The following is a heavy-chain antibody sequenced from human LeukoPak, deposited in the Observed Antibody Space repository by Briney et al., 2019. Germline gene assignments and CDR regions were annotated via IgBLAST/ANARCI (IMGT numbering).Heavy chain of an antibody. CDR1: GGSISSSSYY. CDR3: ARATETLRFLEWLSQDHYFDY. Sequence: SETLSLTCTVSGGSISSSSYYWGWIRQPPGKGLEWTGSIYYSGSTYYNPSLKSRVTISVDTSKNQFSLKLSSVTAADTAVYYCARATETLRFLEWLSQDHYFDYWGQGTLVTVSS. D-gene: IGHD3-3*01. V-gene: IGHV4-39*07. J-gene: IGHJ4*02. CDR2: IYYSGST.